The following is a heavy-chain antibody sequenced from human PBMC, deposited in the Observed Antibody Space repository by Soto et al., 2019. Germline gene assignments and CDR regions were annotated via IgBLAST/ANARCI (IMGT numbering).Heavy chain of an antibody. Sequence: PGGSLRLSCAASGFTFSSYVMHWVRQAPGKGLEWVALMSYDGNNKYYAGSVKGRFTISRDNSKNTLYLQMNSLRAEDTAVYYCARDPTYSGYDPSYGMDVWGQGTTVTVSS. V-gene: IGHV3-30-3*01. CDR2: MSYDGNNK. D-gene: IGHD5-12*01. J-gene: IGHJ6*02. CDR1: GFTFSSYV. CDR3: ARDPTYSGYDPSYGMDV.